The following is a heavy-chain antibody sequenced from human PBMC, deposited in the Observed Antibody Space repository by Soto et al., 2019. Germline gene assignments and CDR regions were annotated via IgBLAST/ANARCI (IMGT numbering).Heavy chain of an antibody. D-gene: IGHD3-3*01. CDR2: ISDSGDST. Sequence: EVQLLESGGGLVQPGGSLRLSCAASVFTFSSYAMSWVRQAPGKGLEWVSSISDSGDSTYYADSVKGRFTISRDNSKNTLYLQMNSLRAEDTAVYYCAKGSNFYYYGVDVWGQGTAVTVSS. V-gene: IGHV3-23*01. CDR1: VFTFSSYA. J-gene: IGHJ6*02. CDR3: AKGSNFYYYGVDV.